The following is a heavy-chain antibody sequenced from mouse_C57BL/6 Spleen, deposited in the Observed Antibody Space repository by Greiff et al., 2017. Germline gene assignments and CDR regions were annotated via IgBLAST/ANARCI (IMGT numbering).Heavy chain of an antibody. J-gene: IGHJ2*01. Sequence: EVKVEESGGGLVQPGGSMKLSCVASGFTFSNYWMNWVRQSPEKGLEWVAQIRLKSDNYATHYAESVKGRFTISRDDSKSSVYLQMNNLRAEDTGMYYCTGWDYWGQGTTLTVSS. CDR1: GFTFSNYW. CDR2: IRLKSDNYAT. CDR3: TGWDY. V-gene: IGHV6-3*01.